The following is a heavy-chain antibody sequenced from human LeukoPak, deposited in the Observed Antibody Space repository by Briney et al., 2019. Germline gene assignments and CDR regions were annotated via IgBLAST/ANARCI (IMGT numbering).Heavy chain of an antibody. CDR2: IWYDGSNK. V-gene: IGHV3-33*01. CDR3: ARGSNYDSSGYCVY. CDR1: GFTFSSYG. D-gene: IGHD3-22*01. J-gene: IGHJ4*02. Sequence: PGGSLRLSCAASGFTFSSYGMHWVRQAPGKGLEWVAVIWYDGSNKYYADSVKGRFTISRDNSKNTLYLQMNSLRAEDPAVYYCARGSNYDSSGYCVYWGQGTLVTVSS.